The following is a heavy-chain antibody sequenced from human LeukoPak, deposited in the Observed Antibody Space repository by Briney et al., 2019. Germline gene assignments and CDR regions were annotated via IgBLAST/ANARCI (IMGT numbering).Heavy chain of an antibody. V-gene: IGHV4-59*08. CDR3: ARQEWELLAAFDI. CDR2: IYHSGST. CDR1: GGSISSYY. Sequence: KPSETLSLTCTVSGGSISSYYWSWIRQPPGKGLEWIGYIYHSGSTNSNPSLKSRVTISVDTSKNQFSLKLSSVTAADTAVYYCARQEWELLAAFDIWGQGTMVTVSS. D-gene: IGHD1-26*01. J-gene: IGHJ3*02.